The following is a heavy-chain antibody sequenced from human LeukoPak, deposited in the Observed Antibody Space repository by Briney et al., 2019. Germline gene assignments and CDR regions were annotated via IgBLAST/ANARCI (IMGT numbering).Heavy chain of an antibody. D-gene: IGHD3/OR15-3a*01. J-gene: IGHJ4*02. Sequence: GEPLKISCQASGYSFTTYWIGWARQMPGKGLEWMGIINPGDSDTRYSPSFQGQVTISADKSISTAYLQWSSLKASDTAIYYCTRRFYGTGYSDYWGQGTLVTVSP. CDR1: GYSFTTYW. CDR2: INPGDSDT. V-gene: IGHV5-51*01. CDR3: TRRFYGTGYSDY.